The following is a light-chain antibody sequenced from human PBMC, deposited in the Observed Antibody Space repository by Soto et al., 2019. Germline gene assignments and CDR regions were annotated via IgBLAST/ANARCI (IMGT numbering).Light chain of an antibody. Sequence: EIVLTQSPATLSLSPGERATLSCRASQSVSSYLAWYQQKPGRAPRLLIYDASNRATGIPARFSGSGSGTDFTLTISSLEPEDFAVYYCQQRSNWRYTFGQGTKLEIK. CDR3: QQRSNWRYT. V-gene: IGKV3-11*01. CDR1: QSVSSY. J-gene: IGKJ2*01. CDR2: DAS.